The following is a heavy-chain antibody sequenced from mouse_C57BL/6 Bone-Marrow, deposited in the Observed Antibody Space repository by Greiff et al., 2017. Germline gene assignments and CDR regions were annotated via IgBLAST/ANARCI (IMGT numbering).Heavy chain of an antibody. V-gene: IGHV1-69*01. D-gene: IGHD3-3*01. CDR1: GYTFTSYW. J-gene: IGHJ2*01. CDR2: IDPSDSYT. CDR3: ARPGRRGNFDY. Sequence: QVQLQQPGAELVMPGASVKLSCKASGYTFTSYWMHWVKQRPGQGLEWIGEIDPSDSYTNYNQKFKGKSTLTVDKSSSTAYMQLSSLTSEDSAVYYWARPGRRGNFDYWGQGTTLTVSS.